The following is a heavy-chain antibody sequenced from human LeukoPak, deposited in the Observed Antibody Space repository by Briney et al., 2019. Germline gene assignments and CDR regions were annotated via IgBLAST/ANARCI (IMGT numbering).Heavy chain of an antibody. Sequence: SVEVSCKASGGTFSSYTISWVRQAPGQGLERMGRIIPILGIANYAQKFQGRVTITADKSTSTAYMELSSLRSEDTAVYYCASPRPAAAYYYFDYWGQGTLVTVSS. D-gene: IGHD6-13*01. V-gene: IGHV1-69*02. J-gene: IGHJ4*02. CDR3: ASPRPAAAYYYFDY. CDR2: IIPILGIA. CDR1: GGTFSSYT.